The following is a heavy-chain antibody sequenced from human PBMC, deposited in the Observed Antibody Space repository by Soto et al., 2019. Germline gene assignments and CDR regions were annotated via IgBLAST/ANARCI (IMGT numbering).Heavy chain of an antibody. D-gene: IGHD3-3*01. V-gene: IGHV3-74*01. J-gene: IGHJ4*02. CDR1: GFSLSNYW. Sequence: PGGSLRLSCVGSGFSLSNYWMHWVRQAPGKGLEWVSRITSDGSAPIYADSVKGRFTISRDNAKNTLYLQMDSLRAEDTAVYYCARPTSLSGNPFDHWGQGTLVTV. CDR2: ITSDGSAP. CDR3: ARPTSLSGNPFDH.